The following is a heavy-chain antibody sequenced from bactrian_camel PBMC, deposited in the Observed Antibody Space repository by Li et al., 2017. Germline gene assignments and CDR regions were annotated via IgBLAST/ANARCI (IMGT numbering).Heavy chain of an antibody. CDR3: AASILSLASASWSSPDNYDV. CDR1: GYISSTCP. Sequence: QLVESGGGSVQAGGSLKLSCVASGYISSTCPMGWYRQAPGKERGGVSSAEWNGDITYYDDSVKGRFTVSRDKFKNTLYPQMNGLKPEDTAMYHCAASILSLASASWSSPDNYDVWGQGTQVTVS. D-gene: IGHD1*01. CDR2: AEWNGDIT. J-gene: IGHJ4*01. V-gene: IGHV3S59*01.